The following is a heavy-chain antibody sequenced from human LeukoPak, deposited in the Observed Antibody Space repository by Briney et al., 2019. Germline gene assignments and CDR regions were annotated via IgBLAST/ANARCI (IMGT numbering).Heavy chain of an antibody. CDR2: IYYSGST. CDR1: GGSISSGDYY. V-gene: IGHV4-30-4*08. CDR3: ARGKDYDSSGYYPRYYYYYYMDV. D-gene: IGHD3-22*01. J-gene: IGHJ6*03. Sequence: PSETLSLTCTVSGGSISSGDYYWSWIRQPPGKGLEWIGYIYYSGSTYYNPSLKSRVTISVDTSKNQFSLKLSSVTAADTAVYYCARGKDYDSSGYYPRYYYYYYMDVWSKGTTVTVSS.